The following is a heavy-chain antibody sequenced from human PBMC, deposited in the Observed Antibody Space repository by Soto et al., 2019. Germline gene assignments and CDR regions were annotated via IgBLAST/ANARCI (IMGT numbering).Heavy chain of an antibody. CDR3: ARAAVTDYQYHGMDV. D-gene: IGHD4-17*01. CDR2: IWYDGIDK. Sequence: GGSLRLSSSASAFTFRTYGMHWVRQPPGKGLEWVAAIWYDGIDKYYAASVKGRFTISRDNSMNTVYLQMSSLRADDTAVYYCARAAVTDYQYHGMDVWGQGNTVTGSS. V-gene: IGHV3-33*01. J-gene: IGHJ6*02. CDR1: AFTFRTYG.